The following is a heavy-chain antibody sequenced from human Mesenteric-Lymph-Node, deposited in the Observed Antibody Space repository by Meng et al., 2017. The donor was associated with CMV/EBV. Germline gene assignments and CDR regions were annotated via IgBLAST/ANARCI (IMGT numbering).Heavy chain of an antibody. CDR3: ARGRYDVWSGSFDY. J-gene: IGHJ4*02. D-gene: IGHD3-3*01. CDR2: IYSGGST. CDR1: GFTVSSNY. Sequence: GGSLRLSCAAFGFTVSSNYMTWVRQAPGKGLEWVSVIYSGGSTYYADSVKGRFTISRDNSKNMLYLQMNSLRAEDMAVYYCARGRYDVWSGSFDYWGQGTLVTVSS. V-gene: IGHV3-66*02.